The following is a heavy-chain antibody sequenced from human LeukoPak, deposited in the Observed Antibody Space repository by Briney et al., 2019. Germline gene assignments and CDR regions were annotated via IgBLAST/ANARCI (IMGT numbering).Heavy chain of an antibody. CDR2: TYYSGNT. Sequence: SETLSLTCTVSGGSVSSSSFYWGWVRQTPGKGLEWIAITYYSGNTYYNPSLKSRVAISVDRSKNQFSLKLSSVTAADTAVYYCARGPGYSLDYWGQGTLVTVSS. D-gene: IGHD5-18*01. J-gene: IGHJ4*02. CDR3: ARGPGYSLDY. V-gene: IGHV4-39*07. CDR1: GGSVSSSSFY.